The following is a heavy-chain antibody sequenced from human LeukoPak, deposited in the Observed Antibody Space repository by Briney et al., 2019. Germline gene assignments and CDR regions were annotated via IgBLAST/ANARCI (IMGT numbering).Heavy chain of an antibody. CDR1: GGSISSYY. V-gene: IGHV4-59*01. CDR3: ARGVAGSGSTPNY. Sequence: SETLSLTCTVSGGSISSYYWSWIRQPPGKGLGWIGYIYYSGSTNYNPSLESRVTISVDTSKNQFSLKLSSVTAADTAVYYCARGVAGSGSTPNYWGQGTLVTVSS. CDR2: IYYSGST. J-gene: IGHJ4*02. D-gene: IGHD1-26*01.